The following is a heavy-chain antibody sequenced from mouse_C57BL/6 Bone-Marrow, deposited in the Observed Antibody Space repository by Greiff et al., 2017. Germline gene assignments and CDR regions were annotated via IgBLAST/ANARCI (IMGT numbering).Heavy chain of an antibody. Sequence: EVHLVESGGGLVQPGGSLSLSCAASGFTFTDYYMSWVRPPPGKALEWLGFIRNKANGYTTEYSASVKGRFTISRDNSQSILYLQMNALRAEDSATYYCARSISRYFDVWGTGTTVTVSS. CDR2: IRNKANGYTT. J-gene: IGHJ1*03. CDR1: GFTFTDYY. CDR3: ARSISRYFDV. V-gene: IGHV7-3*01.